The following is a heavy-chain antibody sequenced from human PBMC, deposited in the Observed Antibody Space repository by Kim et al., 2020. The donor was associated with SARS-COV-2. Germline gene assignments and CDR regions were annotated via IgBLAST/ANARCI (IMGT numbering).Heavy chain of an antibody. CDR3: ASLPLTHYYYYGMDV. Sequence: GGSLRLSCAASGFTFSSYEMNWVRQAPGKGLEWVSYISSSGSTIYYADSVKGRFTISRDNAKNSLYLQMNSLRAEDTAVYYCASLPLTHYYYYGMDVWGQGTTVTVSS. CDR1: GFTFSSYE. J-gene: IGHJ6*02. CDR2: ISSSGSTI. D-gene: IGHD3-9*01. V-gene: IGHV3-48*03.